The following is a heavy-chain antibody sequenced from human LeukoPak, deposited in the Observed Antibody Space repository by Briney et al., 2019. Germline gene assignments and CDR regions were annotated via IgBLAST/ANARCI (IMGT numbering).Heavy chain of an antibody. D-gene: IGHD3-9*01. Sequence: GGSLRLSCAASGFTFDDYAMHWVRQAPGKGLEWVSLISGDGGSTYYADSVKGRFTISRDNSKNSLYLQMNSLRTEDTALRYCAKDKVRYFANRHASSEYYYYYYGMDVWGQGTTVTVS. CDR2: ISGDGGST. J-gene: IGHJ6*02. CDR1: GFTFDDYA. V-gene: IGHV3-43*02. CDR3: AKDKVRYFANRHASSEYYYYYYGMDV.